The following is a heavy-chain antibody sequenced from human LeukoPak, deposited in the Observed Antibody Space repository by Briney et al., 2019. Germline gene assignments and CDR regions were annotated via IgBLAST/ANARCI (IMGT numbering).Heavy chain of an antibody. CDR2: IYRGGST. J-gene: IGHJ3*02. Sequence: GGSLRLSCATSGFSVSDNYMTWVHQAPGKGLEWVSVIYRGGSTYCADSVKGRFTISRDNSKNMVYLQMNSLRVEDTAVYYCARGGAYGSGNHYRGGAFDIWGQGTMVTVSS. V-gene: IGHV3-53*01. D-gene: IGHD3-10*01. CDR3: ARGGAYGSGNHYRGGAFDI. CDR1: GFSVSDNY.